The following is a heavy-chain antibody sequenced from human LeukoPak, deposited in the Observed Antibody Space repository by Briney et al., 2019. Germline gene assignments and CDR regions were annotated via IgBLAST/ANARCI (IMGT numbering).Heavy chain of an antibody. CDR3: ARGAPLLSDAFDI. CDR2: ISYDASNK. D-gene: IGHD2-21*01. CDR1: GFTFSSSA. V-gene: IGHV3-30-3*01. J-gene: IGHJ3*02. Sequence: PGGSLRLSCAASGFTFSSSAMHWVRQAPGKGLEWVAIISYDASNKYYADSVKGRFTISRDNSKNTLYLQMNSLRAEDTAVYYCARGAPLLSDAFDIWGQGTVVTVSS.